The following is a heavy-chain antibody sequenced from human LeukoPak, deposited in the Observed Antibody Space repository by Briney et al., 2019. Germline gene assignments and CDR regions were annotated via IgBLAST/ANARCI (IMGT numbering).Heavy chain of an antibody. CDR3: ARDAPYTPGGDC. J-gene: IGHJ4*02. D-gene: IGHD2-2*02. Sequence: GGSLRLSCAASGFSLSTYWMSWVRQAPGKGLEWVANIKQDGSKTYCVDSVKGRFTISRDNAKNSLYLQMNSLRAEDTAVYYCARDAPYTPGGDCWGQGSLVTVSS. CDR1: GFSLSTYW. V-gene: IGHV3-7*03. CDR2: IKQDGSKT.